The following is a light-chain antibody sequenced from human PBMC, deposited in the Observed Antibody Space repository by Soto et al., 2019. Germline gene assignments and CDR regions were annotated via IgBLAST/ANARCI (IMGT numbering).Light chain of an antibody. J-gene: IGLJ1*01. CDR3: CSYAGSTPYV. CDR2: EVS. CDR1: SSDVGSYNL. Sequence: QSALTQPASVSGSPGQSLTISCTGTSSDVGSYNLVSWYQQHPGKAPKLMIYEVSKRPSGGSSRFSGSKSGHTASLTISGLQAEDEADYYCCSYAGSTPYVFGTGTKVTVL. V-gene: IGLV2-23*02.